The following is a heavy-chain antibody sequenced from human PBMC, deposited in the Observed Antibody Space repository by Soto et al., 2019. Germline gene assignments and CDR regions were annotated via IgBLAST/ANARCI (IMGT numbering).Heavy chain of an antibody. CDR2: ISGSGTNI. V-gene: IGHV3-11*01. D-gene: IGHD2-2*01. CDR1: GFSFSDYY. J-gene: IGHJ4*02. CDR3: AKMSSTDPYDPLFF. Sequence: GGSLRLSCSASGFSFSDYYMTWVRQAPGKGLEWISYISGSGTNIYYAESVEGRFTISRDNARNSVHLQMNDLRGRDTARYFYAKMSSTDPYDPLFFWGQGTLVPVSS.